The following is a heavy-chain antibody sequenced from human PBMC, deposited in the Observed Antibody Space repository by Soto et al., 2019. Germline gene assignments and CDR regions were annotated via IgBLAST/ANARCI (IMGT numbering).Heavy chain of an antibody. CDR1: GGTFSSYA. D-gene: IGHD6-6*01. V-gene: IGHV1-69*01. CDR3: ARTLEYSNLYYYYGMDV. J-gene: IGHJ6*02. Sequence: QVQLVQSGAEVKKPGSSVKVSCKASGGTFSSYAISWVRQAPGQGLEWMGGIIPIFGTANYAQKFQGRVTITADESTSTAYMELSSLRTEDTAVYYCARTLEYSNLYYYYGMDVWGQGTTVTVSS. CDR2: IIPIFGTA.